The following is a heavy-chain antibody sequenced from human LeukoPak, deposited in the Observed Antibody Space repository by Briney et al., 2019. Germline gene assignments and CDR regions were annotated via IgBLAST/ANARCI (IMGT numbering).Heavy chain of an antibody. CDR3: ATRLDVGAFDI. Sequence: PGGSLRLSCAASGFTVSSNYMSWVRQAPGKGLEWVSVIYSGGSTYYADSVKGRFTISRDNSKNTLYLQMNSLRAEDTAVYYCATRLDVGAFDIWGQGTMFTVSS. CDR2: IYSGGST. CDR1: GFTVSSNY. D-gene: IGHD3-16*01. J-gene: IGHJ3*02. V-gene: IGHV3-53*01.